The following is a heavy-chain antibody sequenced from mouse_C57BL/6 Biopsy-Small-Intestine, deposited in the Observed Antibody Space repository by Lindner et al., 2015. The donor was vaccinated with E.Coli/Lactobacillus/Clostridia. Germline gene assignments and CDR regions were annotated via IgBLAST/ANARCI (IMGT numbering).Heavy chain of an antibody. J-gene: IGHJ4*01. CDR2: INPSSGYT. CDR1: GYTFTSYW. CDR3: SRWGTGDAMDY. V-gene: IGHV1-7*01. D-gene: IGHD2-14*01. Sequence: VQLQESGAELVKPGASVKLSCKASGYTFTSYWMHWVKQRPGQGLEWIGYINPSSGYTNYNQKFKDKATLTADKSSSTAHMQLSSLTYEDSAVYYCSRWGTGDAMDYWGQGTSVTVSS.